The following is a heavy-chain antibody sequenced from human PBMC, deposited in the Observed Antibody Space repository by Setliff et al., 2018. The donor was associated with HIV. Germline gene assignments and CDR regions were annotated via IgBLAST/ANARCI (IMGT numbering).Heavy chain of an antibody. CDR3: AREDTTGYYSLSAFDI. CDR1: GGSFSGFY. J-gene: IGHJ3*02. V-gene: IGHV4-34*01. CDR2: VTHSGTT. D-gene: IGHD3-22*01. Sequence: SETLSLTCAVYGGSFSGFYWTFIRQSPGKGLEWIGEVTHSGTTTYDPSLKSRITISVDTSKNQFSLRLTSVTAADTAVYYCAREDTTGYYSLSAFDIWGQGTLVT.